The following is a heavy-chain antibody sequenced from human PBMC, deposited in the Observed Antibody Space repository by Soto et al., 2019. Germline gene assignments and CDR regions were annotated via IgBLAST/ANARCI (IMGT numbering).Heavy chain of an antibody. Sequence: VQLVESGGTLVQPGGSLRLSCVASGFTSSNYCMNWVRQAPGKGLEWVANIHQDGDKRCYVESVRGRFTISRDNAKNSLFLEMNSLRVEDTAVYYCARATCSSGFCYGASFDSWGQGTLVTVSS. CDR2: IHQDGDKR. J-gene: IGHJ4*02. V-gene: IGHV3-7*01. CDR3: ARATCSSGFCYGASFDS. CDR1: GFTSSNYC. D-gene: IGHD6-19*01.